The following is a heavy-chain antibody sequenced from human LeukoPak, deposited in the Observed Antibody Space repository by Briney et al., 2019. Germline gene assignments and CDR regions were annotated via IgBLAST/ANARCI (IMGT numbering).Heavy chain of an antibody. CDR3: ARGSTVIAWGCFAY. V-gene: IGHV4-39*07. J-gene: IGHJ4*02. Sequence: SETLSLTCTVSGGSISSSVDYWTWVRQPPGKGLEWIGTVSHTGDTYYVPSLKSRVTMSVDTSKNQFSLKLSSVTAAATAVYYCARGSTVIAWGCFAYWGQGILVTVSS. CDR2: VSHTGDT. CDR1: GGSISSSVDY. D-gene: IGHD4-17*01.